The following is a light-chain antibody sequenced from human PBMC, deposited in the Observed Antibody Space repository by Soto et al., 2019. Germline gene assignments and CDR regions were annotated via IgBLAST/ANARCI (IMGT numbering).Light chain of an antibody. CDR1: QSIDTW. CDR3: QEYKNDYGT. CDR2: KAS. J-gene: IGKJ1*01. V-gene: IGKV1-5*03. Sequence: DIVMTQSPATLAASVGDRVSLTCRASQSIDTWLAWYQQKPGKAPNLLIYKASRLESGVPSRFSGSGSGTEFTLTISSLQPEDFGSYYCQEYKNDYGTFGQGTKVEIK.